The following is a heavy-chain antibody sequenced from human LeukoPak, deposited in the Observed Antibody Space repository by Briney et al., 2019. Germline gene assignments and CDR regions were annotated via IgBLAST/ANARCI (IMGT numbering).Heavy chain of an antibody. D-gene: IGHD6-19*01. CDR2: IYTSGST. CDR3: ARGGSGWHYFDY. J-gene: IGHJ4*02. CDR1: GGSISSYY. V-gene: IGHV4-4*07. Sequence: SETLSLTCTVSGGSISSYYWSWIRQPAGKGLEWIGRIYTSGSTNYNPSLKSRVTMSVDTSKNQFSLNLRSVTAADTAVYYCARGGSGWHYFDYWGQGTLVTVSS.